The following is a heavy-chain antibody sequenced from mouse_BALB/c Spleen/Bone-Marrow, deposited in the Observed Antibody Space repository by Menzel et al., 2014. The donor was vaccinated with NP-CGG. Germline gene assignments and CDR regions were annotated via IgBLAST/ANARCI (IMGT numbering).Heavy chain of an antibody. CDR2: INPDSSTI. V-gene: IGHV4-1*02. Sequence: EVQLQQSGGGLVRPGRSLKISCAASGFDFSGFWMGWVRLAPGKGLEWIGEINPDSSTINYTPSLKDRFIISRDHAKNTLYLQMSKVRSEDTALYYCARLGYYGGFAYWGQGTLVTVSA. CDR1: GFDFSGFW. J-gene: IGHJ3*01. D-gene: IGHD2-3*01. CDR3: ARLGYYGGFAY.